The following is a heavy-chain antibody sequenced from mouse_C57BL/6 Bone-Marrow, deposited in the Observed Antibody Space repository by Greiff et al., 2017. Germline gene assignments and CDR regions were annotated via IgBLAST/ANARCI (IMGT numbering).Heavy chain of an antibody. Sequence: EVQGVESGGGLVKPGGSLKLSCAASGFTFSSYTMSWVRQTPEKRLEWVATISGGGGNTYYPDSVKGRFTIARDNAKNTLYLQRTSLRSEDTALYYCARQGQLPFAYWGQGTLVTVSA. J-gene: IGHJ3*01. CDR3: ARQGQLPFAY. D-gene: IGHD6-1*01. CDR1: GFTFSSYT. CDR2: ISGGGGNT. V-gene: IGHV5-9*01.